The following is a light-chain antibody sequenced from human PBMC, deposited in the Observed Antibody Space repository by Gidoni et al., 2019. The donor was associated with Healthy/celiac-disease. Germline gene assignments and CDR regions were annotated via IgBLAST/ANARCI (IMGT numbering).Light chain of an antibody. J-gene: IGKJ3*01. Sequence: IVLTQSPGTLSLSPGDSATLSCRASQSVSSSYLAWYQQKPGQAPRLLIYGASSRATGIPDRFSGSGSGTDFTLTISRLEPEDFAVYYCQQYGSSPPFTFGPGTKVDIK. V-gene: IGKV3-20*01. CDR2: GAS. CDR1: QSVSSSY. CDR3: QQYGSSPPFT.